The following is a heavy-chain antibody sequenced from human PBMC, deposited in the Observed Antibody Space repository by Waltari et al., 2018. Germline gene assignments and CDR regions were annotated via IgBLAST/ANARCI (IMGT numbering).Heavy chain of an antibody. Sequence: QVQLQESGPGLVKPSETLSLTCTVSGGSISSYYWSWIRQPPGKGLEWIGYIYTSGSTNYNPALKSRVAISVDTSKNQFSLKLSSVTAADTALYSCASWGGADYYDSSGYYYWGQGTLVTVSS. CDR1: GGSISSYY. D-gene: IGHD3-22*01. CDR3: ASWGGADYYDSSGYYY. J-gene: IGHJ4*02. V-gene: IGHV4-4*09. CDR2: IYTSGST.